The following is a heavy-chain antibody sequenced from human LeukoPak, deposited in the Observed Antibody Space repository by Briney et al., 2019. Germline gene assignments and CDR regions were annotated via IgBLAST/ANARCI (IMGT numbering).Heavy chain of an antibody. V-gene: IGHV4-4*02. J-gene: IGHJ5*02. CDR3: ASSIAAAGTGWFDP. D-gene: IGHD6-13*01. CDR2: IYHSGST. Sequence: SETLSLTCAVSGGSISSSNWWSWVRQPPGQGLEWIGEIYHSGSTNYNPSLKSRVTISVDKSKNQFSLKLSSVTAADTAVYYCASSIAAAGTGWFDPWGQGTLVTVSS. CDR1: GGSISSSNW.